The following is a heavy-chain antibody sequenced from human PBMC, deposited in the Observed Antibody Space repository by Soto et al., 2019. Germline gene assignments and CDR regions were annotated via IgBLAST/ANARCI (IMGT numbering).Heavy chain of an antibody. J-gene: IGHJ4*02. D-gene: IGHD4-17*01. V-gene: IGHV1-18*04. CDR3: ARSTVTTSHDYFDY. CDR2: ISAYNDNT. CDR1: GYTFTSYG. Sequence: ASVKVSCKASGYTFTSYGISWVRQAPGQGLEWMGWISAYNDNTIYAQTFQGRVTMTTDTSTSTAFMELRSLRSDDTALYYCARSTVTTSHDYFDYWGQGTPVTVSS.